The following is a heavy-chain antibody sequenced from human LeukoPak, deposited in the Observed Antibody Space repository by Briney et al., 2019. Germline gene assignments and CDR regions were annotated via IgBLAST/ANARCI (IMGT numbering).Heavy chain of an antibody. V-gene: IGHV4-59*01. J-gene: IGHJ4*02. CDR2: IHDSRTT. CDR3: ARESWYCSVGSCYSYFDD. CDR1: GGSISSYY. Sequence: SGTLSLSCTVSGGSISSYYWTWVRQPPGKGLEWIAYIHDSRTTSHPPSPQSRVTISLDTSNHQFSLRLSSVTAAHTPAYYCARESWYCSVGSCYSYFDDGRQGGLVTVS. D-gene: IGHD2-15*01.